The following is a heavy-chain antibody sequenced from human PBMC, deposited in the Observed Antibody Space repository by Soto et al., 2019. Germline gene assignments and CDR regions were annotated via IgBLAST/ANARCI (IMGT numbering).Heavy chain of an antibody. V-gene: IGHV2-5*02. J-gene: IGHJ4*02. Sequence: QITLKESGPTLVKPTQPLTLTCSFSGFSLSTTGVGVGWIRQSPGKALEWLAIIYWGNDKRYSPSLKSRVTITKDTSKNQVVLTVTNMDPVDTGTYYCARSLWFGELHWGQGALVTVSS. CDR2: IYWGNDK. D-gene: IGHD3-10*01. CDR1: GFSLSTTGVG. CDR3: ARSLWFGELH.